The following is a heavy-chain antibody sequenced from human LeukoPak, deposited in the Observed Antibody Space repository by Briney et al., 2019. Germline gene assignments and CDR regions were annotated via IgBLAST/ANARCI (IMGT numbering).Heavy chain of an antibody. V-gene: IGHV1-46*01. CDR2: INLSGGST. CDR1: GYTFTSYY. J-gene: IGHJ4*02. D-gene: IGHD1-20*01. Sequence: ASVKVSCKASGYTFTSYYIHWLRQAPVQGLEWMGVINLSGGSTTYAQKFQGRVALTTDTSTSPVYMELSSLTSEDTAVYYCARALITVDGFIDYWGQGTLATVSS. CDR3: ARALITVDGFIDY.